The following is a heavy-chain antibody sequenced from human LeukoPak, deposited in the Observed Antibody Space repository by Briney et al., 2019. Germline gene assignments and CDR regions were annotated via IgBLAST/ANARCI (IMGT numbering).Heavy chain of an antibody. CDR1: GYSISSGYY. Sequence: SETLSLTCTVSGYSISSGYYWGWIRQPPGKGLEWIGSIYHSGSTYYNPSLKSRVTISVDTSMNQFSLKLSSVTAADTAVYYCARAPSDSSGYSSYYYYMDVWGKGTTVTVSS. J-gene: IGHJ6*03. D-gene: IGHD3-22*01. V-gene: IGHV4-38-2*02. CDR3: ARAPSDSSGYSSYYYYMDV. CDR2: IYHSGST.